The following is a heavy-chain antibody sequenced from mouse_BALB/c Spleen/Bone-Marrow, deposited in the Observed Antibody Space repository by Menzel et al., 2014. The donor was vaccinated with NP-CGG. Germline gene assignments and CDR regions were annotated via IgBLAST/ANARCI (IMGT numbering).Heavy chain of an antibody. CDR2: ISSSGLT. J-gene: IGHJ2*01. V-gene: IGHV3-2*02. CDR3: ARSGNFFDF. Sequence: EVQRVESGPGLVKPSQSLSLTCTVTGYSITSAYAWNWIRQFPGNNLEWMGYISSSGLTSYNPSLKGRISIARDTSKNQFFLQLNSVTTEDTATYYCARSGNFFDFWGQGTTLTVSS. D-gene: IGHD1-3*01. CDR1: GYSITSAYA.